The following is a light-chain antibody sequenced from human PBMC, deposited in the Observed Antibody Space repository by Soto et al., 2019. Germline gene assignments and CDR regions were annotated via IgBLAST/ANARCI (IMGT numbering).Light chain of an antibody. CDR2: SSD. CDR3: GAWHDSLNGPV. Sequence: QLVLTQPPSASGTPGQSITISCSGSSSNIGSNTVTWYQQVPGTAPKLLIYSSDQRPSGVPDRFSGSKSGTSASLAISELQSEDEAVYYCGAWHDSLNGPVFGGGTKLTVL. J-gene: IGLJ2*01. CDR1: SSNIGSNT. V-gene: IGLV1-44*01.